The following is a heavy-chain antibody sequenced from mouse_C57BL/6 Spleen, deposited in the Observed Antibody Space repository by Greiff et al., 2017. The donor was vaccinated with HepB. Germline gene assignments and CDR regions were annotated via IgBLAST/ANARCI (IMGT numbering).Heavy chain of an antibody. CDR2: IWSGGST. Sequence: QVQLKESGPGLVQPSQSLSITCTVSGFSLTSYGVHWVRQSPGKGLEWLGVIWSGGSTDYNAAFISRLSISKDNSKSQVFFKMNSLQADDTAIYYCARENDYDGWYFDVWGTGTTVTVSS. CDR1: GFSLTSYG. J-gene: IGHJ1*03. V-gene: IGHV2-2*01. CDR3: ARENDYDGWYFDV. D-gene: IGHD2-4*01.